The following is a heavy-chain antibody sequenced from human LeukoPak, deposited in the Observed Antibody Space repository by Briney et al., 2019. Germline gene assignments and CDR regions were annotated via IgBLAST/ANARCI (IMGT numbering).Heavy chain of an antibody. D-gene: IGHD2-2*01. Sequence: GGSLRLSCAASGFTFSTYWMHWARQAPGKGPVWVSRINYDGTDTVYTDSVKGRFTISRDNAKNSVYLDMNTLRVDDTGVYYCSGRDSSRSPWAYWGQGTLVSVSS. J-gene: IGHJ4*02. CDR2: INYDGTDT. V-gene: IGHV3-74*01. CDR1: GFTFSTYW. CDR3: SGRDSSRSPWAY.